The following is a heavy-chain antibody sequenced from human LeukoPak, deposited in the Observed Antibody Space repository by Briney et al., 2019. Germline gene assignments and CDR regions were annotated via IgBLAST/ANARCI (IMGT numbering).Heavy chain of an antibody. CDR3: AKDAVAPGSGGDYFDY. CDR2: MTANGGRT. V-gene: IGHV3-23*01. CDR1: GFTFSSYA. J-gene: IGHJ4*02. D-gene: IGHD3-10*01. Sequence: GGSLRLSCAASGFTFSSYAMSWVRQAPGKGLEWVSVMTANGGRTYYADSVKGRFTISRDNSKNTLSLQMNSLRADDTAVYYCAKDAVAPGSGGDYFDYWGQGTLVTVSS.